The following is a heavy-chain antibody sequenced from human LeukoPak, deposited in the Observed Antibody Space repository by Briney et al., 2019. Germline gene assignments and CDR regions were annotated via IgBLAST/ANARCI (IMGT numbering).Heavy chain of an antibody. CDR1: GGSISSYY. CDR3: ARVQTGDEELDY. V-gene: IGHV4-59*01. CDR2: IYYSGST. J-gene: IGHJ4*02. D-gene: IGHD7-27*01. Sequence: PSETLSLTCTVSGGSISSYYLSWIRQPPGKGLEWIGYIYYSGSTNYNPSLKSRVTISVDTSKNQFSLKLNSVTAEDTAVYYCARVQTGDEELDYWGQGTLVTVSS.